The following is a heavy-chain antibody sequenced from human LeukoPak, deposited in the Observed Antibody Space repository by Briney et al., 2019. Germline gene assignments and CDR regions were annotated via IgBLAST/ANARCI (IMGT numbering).Heavy chain of an antibody. CDR3: ARGDLPDYYYYYMDV. J-gene: IGHJ6*03. Sequence: PSETLSLTCAVYGGSFSGYYWSWIRQPPGKGLEWIGEINHSGSTNYNPSLKSRVTISVDTSKNQFSLKLSSVTAADTAVYYCARGDLPDYYYYYMDVWGKGTTVTVSS. V-gene: IGHV4-34*01. CDR2: INHSGST. CDR1: GGSFSGYY.